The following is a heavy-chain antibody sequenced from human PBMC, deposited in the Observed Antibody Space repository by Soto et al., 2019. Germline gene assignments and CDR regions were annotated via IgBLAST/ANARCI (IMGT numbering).Heavy chain of an antibody. Sequence: TLSAPCPGLAGSISKGEYYRRWIRQPPGKGLEWIGYIYYSGSTYYNPSLKSRVTISVDTSKNQFSLKLSSVTAADTVVYHCARVTKQWMVLAADWRQGT. D-gene: IGHD6-19*01. V-gene: IGHV4-30-4*01. CDR3: ARVTKQWMVLAAD. J-gene: IGHJ1*01. CDR2: IYYSGST. CDR1: AGSISKGEYY.